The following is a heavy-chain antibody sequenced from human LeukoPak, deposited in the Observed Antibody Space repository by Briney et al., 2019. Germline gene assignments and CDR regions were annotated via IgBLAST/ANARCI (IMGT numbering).Heavy chain of an antibody. J-gene: IGHJ3*02. CDR1: GFTFSSYA. CDR3: AKSLRVAVVRGVIITVDAFDI. V-gene: IGHV3-23*01. D-gene: IGHD3-10*01. CDR2: ISGSGGST. Sequence: GGSLRLSCAASGFTFSSYAMSWVRQAPGKGLEWFSAISGSGGSTYYADSGKGRFTISRDNSKNTLYLQMNSLRAEDTAVYYCAKSLRVAVVRGVIITVDAFDIWGQGTMVTVSS.